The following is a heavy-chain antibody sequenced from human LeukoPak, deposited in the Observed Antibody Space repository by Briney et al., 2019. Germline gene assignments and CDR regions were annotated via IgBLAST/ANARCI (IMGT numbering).Heavy chain of an antibody. Sequence: ASVKVSCKASGYTFTSYYMHWVRQAPGQGLEWMGIINPSGGSTSYAQKFQGRVTMTRDTSISTAYMELNRLRSDDTAVYFCARVWPDYRDAFDIWGQGTMVTVSS. CDR1: GYTFTSYY. CDR3: ARVWPDYRDAFDI. V-gene: IGHV1-46*01. D-gene: IGHD4/OR15-4a*01. J-gene: IGHJ3*02. CDR2: INPSGGST.